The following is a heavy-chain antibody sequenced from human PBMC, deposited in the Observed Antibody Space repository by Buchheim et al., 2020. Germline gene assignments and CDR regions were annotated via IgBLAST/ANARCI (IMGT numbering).Heavy chain of an antibody. Sequence: QVQLQESGPGLVKPSQTLSLTCTVSGGSISSGSYYWSWIRQPAGKGLEWIRRLYSSGSTEYNPSLKSRVTISVDTSKNQFSLTLTSVTAADTAVYYCARGVSVAGAVYHMDVWGQGTT. D-gene: IGHD6-19*01. CDR3: ARGVSVAGAVYHMDV. V-gene: IGHV4-61*02. CDR2: LYSSGST. CDR1: GGSISSGSYY. J-gene: IGHJ6*02.